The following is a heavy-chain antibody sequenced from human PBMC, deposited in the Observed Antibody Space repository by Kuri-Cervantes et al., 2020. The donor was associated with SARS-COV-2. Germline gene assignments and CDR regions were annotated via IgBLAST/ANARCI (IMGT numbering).Heavy chain of an antibody. J-gene: IGHJ6*03. CDR1: GGTFSSYA. D-gene: IGHD6-19*01. CDR2: IIPIFGTA. V-gene: IGHV1-69*05. CDR3: ARGLAQWLGRYYYYMDV. Sequence: SVKVSCKASGGTFSSYAISWVRQAPGQGLEWMGGIIPIFGTANYAQKFQGRVTMTRDTSISTAYMELSRLRSDDTAVYYCARGLAQWLGRYYYYMDVWGKGTTVTVSS.